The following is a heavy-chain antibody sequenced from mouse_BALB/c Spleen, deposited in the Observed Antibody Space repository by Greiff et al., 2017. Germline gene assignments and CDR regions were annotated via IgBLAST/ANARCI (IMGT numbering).Heavy chain of an antibody. CDR3: ASNWDVGFAY. CDR2: ISYDGSN. J-gene: IGHJ3*01. CDR1: GYSITSGYY. D-gene: IGHD4-1*01. V-gene: IGHV3-6*02. Sequence: EVHLVESGPGLVKPSQSLSLTCSVTGYSITSGYYWNWIRQFPGNKLEWMGYISYDGSNNYNPSLKNRISITRDTSKNQFFLKLNSVTTEDTATYYCASNWDVGFAYWGQGTLVTVSA.